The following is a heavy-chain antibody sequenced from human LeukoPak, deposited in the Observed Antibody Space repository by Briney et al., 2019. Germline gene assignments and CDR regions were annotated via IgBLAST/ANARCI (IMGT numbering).Heavy chain of an antibody. V-gene: IGHV4-34*01. D-gene: IGHD3-22*01. CDR2: INHSGST. CDR3: ARVRGTYYYDSSGPSPYYFDY. J-gene: IGHJ4*02. CDR1: GGSFSGYY. Sequence: PSETLSLTCAVYGGSFSGYYWSWIRQPPGKGLEWIGGINHSGSTNYNPSLKSRVTISVDTSKNQFSLKLSSVTAADTAVYYCARVRGTYYYDSSGPSPYYFDYWGQGTLVTVSS.